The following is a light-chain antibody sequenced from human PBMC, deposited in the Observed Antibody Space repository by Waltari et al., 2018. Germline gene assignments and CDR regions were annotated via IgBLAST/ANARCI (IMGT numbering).Light chain of an antibody. V-gene: IGLV2-14*03. CDR3: SSYTTTTTVI. Sequence: QSALTQPASVSGSPGQSITISCTGTSNDVGAYNYFSWYQQHPGKPPKLIIYDVTARPSGVSYRFTGSKSGDTASLTISGLQAEDEADYYCSSYTTTTTVIFGGGTKLTVL. CDR2: DVT. CDR1: SNDVGAYNY. J-gene: IGLJ2*01.